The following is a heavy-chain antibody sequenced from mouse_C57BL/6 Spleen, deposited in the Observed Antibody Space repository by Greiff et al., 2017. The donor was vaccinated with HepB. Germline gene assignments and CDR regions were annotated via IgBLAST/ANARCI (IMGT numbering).Heavy chain of an antibody. CDR1: GYAFSSSW. Sequence: QVQLQQSGPELVKPGASVKISCKASGYAFSSSWMNWVKQRPGKGLEWIGRIYPGDGDTNYNGKFKGKATLTADKSSSTAYMQLSSLTSEDSAVYFCAGGGSGYAMDYWGQGTSVTVSS. CDR2: IYPGDGDT. V-gene: IGHV1-82*01. J-gene: IGHJ4*01. CDR3: AGGGSGYAMDY. D-gene: IGHD3-2*02.